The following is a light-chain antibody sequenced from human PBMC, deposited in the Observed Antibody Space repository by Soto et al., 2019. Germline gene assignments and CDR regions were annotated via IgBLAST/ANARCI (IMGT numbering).Light chain of an antibody. CDR1: SANIGAAYN. Sequence: QSVLTQPPSVSGAPGQRVTISCTGSSANIGAAYNVDWYQQLPGTAPKLLIYGNNNRPSGVPARFSGSKSGTSATLGITGFQTGDETDYYCGSWDSSLSAYVFATGAKVTVL. J-gene: IGLJ1*01. CDR3: GSWDSSLSAYV. V-gene: IGLV1-40*01. CDR2: GNN.